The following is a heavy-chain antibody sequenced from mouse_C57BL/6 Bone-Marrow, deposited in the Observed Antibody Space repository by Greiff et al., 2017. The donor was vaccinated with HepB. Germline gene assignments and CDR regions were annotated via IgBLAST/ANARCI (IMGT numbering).Heavy chain of an antibody. Sequence: QVQLKESGAELARPGASVKLSCKASGYTFTSYGISWVKQRTGQGLEWIGEIYPRSGNTYYNEKFKGKATLTADKSSSTAYMELRSLTSEDSAVYFCARARGYDVGDYWGQGTLVTVSA. D-gene: IGHD2-14*01. CDR2: IYPRSGNT. J-gene: IGHJ3*01. CDR3: ARARGYDVGDY. CDR1: GYTFTSYG. V-gene: IGHV1-81*01.